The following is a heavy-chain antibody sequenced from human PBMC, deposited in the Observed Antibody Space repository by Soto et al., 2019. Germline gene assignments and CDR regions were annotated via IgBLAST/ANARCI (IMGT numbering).Heavy chain of an antibody. CDR3: ARVIRSNTVTTYYYYYYMDV. J-gene: IGHJ6*03. V-gene: IGHV3-53*04. D-gene: IGHD4-17*01. Sequence: GALRLSCAASGFTVSSNYMSWVRQAPGKGLEWVSVIYSGGSTYYADSVKGRFTISRHNSKNTSYLQMNSLRAEETAVYYCARVIRSNTVTTYYYYYYMDVWGKGTTVTVSS. CDR1: GFTVSSNY. CDR2: IYSGGST.